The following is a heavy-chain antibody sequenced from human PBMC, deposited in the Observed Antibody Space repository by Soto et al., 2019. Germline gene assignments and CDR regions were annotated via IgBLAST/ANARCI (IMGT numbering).Heavy chain of an antibody. Sequence: GGSLRLSCAASGFTFSSYSMNWVRQAPGKGLEWVSSISSSSSYIYYADSVKGRFTISRDNAKNSLYLQMNSLRAEDTAVYYFGGGLYYYDSSGYYPPWGQGTLVTVPS. CDR2: ISSSSSYI. CDR1: GFTFSSYS. V-gene: IGHV3-21*01. J-gene: IGHJ5*02. D-gene: IGHD3-22*01. CDR3: GGGLYYYDSSGYYPP.